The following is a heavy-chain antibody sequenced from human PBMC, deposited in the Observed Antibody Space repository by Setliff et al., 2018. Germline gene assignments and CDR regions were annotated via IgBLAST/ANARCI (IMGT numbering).Heavy chain of an antibody. V-gene: IGHV4-59*12. CDR1: GGSIRNYY. CDR2: VYYTGST. J-gene: IGHJ6*02. CDR3: ARGPDLTAVGNQYFYGLDV. Sequence: PSETLSLTCSVSGGSIRNYYWSWIRQPPGKGLEWIGYVYYTGSTNYNPSLKSRVTISVDPSKNQVSLNLSSVTAADTAVYFCARGPDLTAVGNQYFYGLDVWGRGATVTVSS. D-gene: IGHD6-19*01.